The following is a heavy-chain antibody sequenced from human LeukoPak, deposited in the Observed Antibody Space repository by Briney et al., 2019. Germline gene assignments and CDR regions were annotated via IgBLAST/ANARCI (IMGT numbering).Heavy chain of an antibody. D-gene: IGHD2-2*01. J-gene: IGHJ4*02. CDR2: ISNDGGST. CDR1: GFTFSNYY. V-gene: IGHV3-74*01. CDR3: ARATQLSFDY. Sequence: GGSLRLSCAASGFTFSNYYMNWVRQAPGKGLVWVSRISNDGGSTIYADSVKGRFTISRDNAKNTLYLQMNSLRAEDTAVYYCARATQLSFDYWGQGTLVTVSS.